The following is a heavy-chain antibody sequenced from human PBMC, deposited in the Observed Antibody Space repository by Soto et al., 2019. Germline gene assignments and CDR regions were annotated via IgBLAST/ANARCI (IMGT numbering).Heavy chain of an antibody. CDR2: ISVYNGNT. Sequence: QVQLVQSGAEVKKPGASVKVSCKATGYTFASYGISWVRQAPGQGLEWMGWISVYNGNTNYAQKLQDRVTLTTDTSTITAYMERRSLRSDDTAVYYCARDRSVGAPGGIVYWGQGTLVTVSS. CDR3: ARDRSVGAPGGIVY. V-gene: IGHV1-18*04. J-gene: IGHJ4*02. D-gene: IGHD1-26*01. CDR1: GYTFASYG.